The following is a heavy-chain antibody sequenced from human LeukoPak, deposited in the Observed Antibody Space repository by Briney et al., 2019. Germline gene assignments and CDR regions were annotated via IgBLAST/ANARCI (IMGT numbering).Heavy chain of an antibody. CDR1: GGTFSSYA. CDR3: ASSYTPVSPNAFDM. V-gene: IGHV1-69*05. J-gene: IGHJ3*02. CDR2: IIPIFGTA. D-gene: IGHD4-17*01. Sequence: SVKVSCKASGGTFSSYAISWVRQAPGQGLEWMGGIIPIFGTANYAQKFQGRVTITTDESTSTAYMELSSLRSEDTAVYYCASSYTPVSPNAFDMWGQGTMVTVSS.